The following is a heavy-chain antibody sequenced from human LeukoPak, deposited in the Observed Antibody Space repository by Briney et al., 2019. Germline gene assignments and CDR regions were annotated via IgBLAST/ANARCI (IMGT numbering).Heavy chain of an antibody. J-gene: IGHJ5*02. CDR1: GYTFTGYY. CDR2: INPNSGGT. Sequence: ASVKVSCKASGYTFTGYYMHWVRQAPGQGLEWMGWINPNSGGTNYAHEFQGRVTMTRDTSISTAYMELSSLRSDDTAVYYRARVLYYDILTGYYQWFDPWGQGTLVTVSS. CDR3: ARVLYYDILTGYYQWFDP. V-gene: IGHV1-2*07. D-gene: IGHD3-9*01.